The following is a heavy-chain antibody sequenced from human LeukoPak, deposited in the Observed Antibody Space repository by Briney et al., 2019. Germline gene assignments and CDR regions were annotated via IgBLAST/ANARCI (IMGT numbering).Heavy chain of an antibody. CDR2: MNPNSGNT. CDR1: GGTFSSYA. D-gene: IGHD5-18*01. V-gene: IGHV1-8*02. J-gene: IGHJ4*02. CDR3: ARGEGSLGLWLQDY. Sequence: ASVKVSCKASGGTFSSYAINWVRQATGQGLEWMGWMNPNSGNTGYAQKFQGRVTMTRNTSISTAYMELSSLRSEDTAVYYCARGEGSLGLWLQDYWGQGTLVTVSS.